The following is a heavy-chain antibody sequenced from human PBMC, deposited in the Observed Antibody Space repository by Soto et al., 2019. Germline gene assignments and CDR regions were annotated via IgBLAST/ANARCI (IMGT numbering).Heavy chain of an antibody. V-gene: IGHV3-7*01. CDR2: IKQDGSEK. Sequence: GGSLRLSCAASGFTFSSYWMSWVRQAPGKGLEWVANIKQDGSEKYYVDSVKGRLTISRDNAKNSLYLQMNSLRAEDTAVYYCARAIDSYLLCYFYYWGQGTLVTVSS. CDR3: ARAIDSYLLCYFYY. D-gene: IGHD5-18*01. J-gene: IGHJ4*02. CDR1: GFTFSSYW.